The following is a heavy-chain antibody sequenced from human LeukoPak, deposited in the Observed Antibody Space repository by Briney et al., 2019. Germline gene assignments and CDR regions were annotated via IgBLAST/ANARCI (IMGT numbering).Heavy chain of an antibody. CDR1: GFTFSTFW. Sequence: PGGSLRLSCAASGFTFSTFWMSWVRQAPGKGLEWVANIKQDGSEKYYVDSVKGRFTISRDHATNSLYLQMNSLRAEDTAVYYCARGSIAAAFQFDYWGQGTLVTVSS. CDR2: IKQDGSEK. V-gene: IGHV3-7*01. CDR3: ARGSIAAAFQFDY. J-gene: IGHJ4*02. D-gene: IGHD6-13*01.